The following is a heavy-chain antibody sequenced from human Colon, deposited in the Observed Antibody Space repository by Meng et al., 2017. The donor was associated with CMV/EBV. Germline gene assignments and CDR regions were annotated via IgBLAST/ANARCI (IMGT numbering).Heavy chain of an antibody. J-gene: IGHJ6*02. Sequence: GESLKISCVAPGFIFSSYWITWVRQGPGTGLERVANINRDGSDNYYVDSVKGRFTISRDNARNSVYLQMNSLRADDTAVYYCARDQLARGVKPAGGLDVWGQGTTVTVSS. D-gene: IGHD3-10*01. CDR1: GFIFSSYW. CDR2: INRDGSDN. V-gene: IGHV3-7*01. CDR3: ARDQLARGVKPAGGLDV.